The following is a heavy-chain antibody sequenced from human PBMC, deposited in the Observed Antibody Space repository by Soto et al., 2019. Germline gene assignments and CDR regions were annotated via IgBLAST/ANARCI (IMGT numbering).Heavy chain of an antibody. CDR3: AHLPRWFGPKLGYMDF. D-gene: IGHD3-10*01. V-gene: IGHV2-5*02. CDR2: IYWDDDK. Sequence: SGPTLVNPTQTLPLTCTFPGFSLSTRGVGVGRIRQPPGKALEWLALIYWDDDKRYSPSLKSRLPITKDTSKNQVVLTMTNMDPVDTATYYCAHLPRWFGPKLGYMDFWGKGTTVTVSS. CDR1: GFSLSTRGVG. J-gene: IGHJ6*03.